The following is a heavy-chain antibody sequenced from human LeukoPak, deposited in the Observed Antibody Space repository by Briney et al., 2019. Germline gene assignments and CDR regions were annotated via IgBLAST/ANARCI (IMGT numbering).Heavy chain of an antibody. D-gene: IGHD1-26*01. CDR3: AREVSYGRWELLRYYYMDV. J-gene: IGHJ6*03. V-gene: IGHV3-21*01. Sequence: PGGSLRLSCAASGFTFSSYSMNWVRQAPGKGLEWVSSNSSSSSYIYYADSVKGRFTISRDNAKNSLYLQMNSLRAEDTAVYYCAREVSYGRWELLRYYYMDVWGKGTTVTVSS. CDR1: GFTFSSYS. CDR2: NSSSSSYI.